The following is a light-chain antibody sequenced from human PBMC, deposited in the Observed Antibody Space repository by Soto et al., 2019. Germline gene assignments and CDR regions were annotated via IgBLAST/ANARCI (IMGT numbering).Light chain of an antibody. V-gene: IGKV3-15*01. CDR1: QSVSSN. CDR3: QQYNNWPWT. Sequence: EIVMTQSPATLSVSPGERATLSCRASQSVSSNLAWYQQKPGQAPRLLIYCASTRATGIPARFSGSGSGTEFTLTISSPQSEDFAVYYCQQYNNWPWTIGQGTK. J-gene: IGKJ1*01. CDR2: CAS.